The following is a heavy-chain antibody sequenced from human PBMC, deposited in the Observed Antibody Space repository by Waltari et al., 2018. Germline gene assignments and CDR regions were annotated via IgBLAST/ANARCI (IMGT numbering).Heavy chain of an antibody. V-gene: IGHV3-23*01. D-gene: IGHD6-19*01. Sequence: EVHLLESGGDLVQPGGSLRLSCGGSGYTFSSYAVSWVRQAPGKGLEWVSTISGTGGITSYADSVEGRFTISRDNSKNTLYLQMNSLRAGDTAVYYCARAPVAGSWYFDLWGRGTLVTVSS. J-gene: IGHJ2*01. CDR3: ARAPVAGSWYFDL. CDR1: GYTFSSYA. CDR2: ISGTGGIT.